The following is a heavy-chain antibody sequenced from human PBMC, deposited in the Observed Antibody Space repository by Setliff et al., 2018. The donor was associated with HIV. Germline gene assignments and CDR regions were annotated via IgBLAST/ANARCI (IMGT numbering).Heavy chain of an antibody. D-gene: IGHD3-10*01. J-gene: IGHJ6*02. CDR3: ARKLRPGHGVDV. CDR2: IGGHGSII. CDR1: GLIFSSYE. Sequence: LRLSCAASGLIFSSYEMNWVRQAPGKGLEWISFIGGHGSIIHYADSVKGRFNISRDNAKNSVYLQMHSLRVEDTAVYYCARKLRPGHGVDVWGQGTTVTVSS. V-gene: IGHV3-48*03.